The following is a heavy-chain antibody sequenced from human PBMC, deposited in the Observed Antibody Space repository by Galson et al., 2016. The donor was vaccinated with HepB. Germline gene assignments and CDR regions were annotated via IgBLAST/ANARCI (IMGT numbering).Heavy chain of an antibody. Sequence: SLRLSCAASGLTLSNSGMAWVRQAPGKGLEWVAGISGSGPTTYYVDSVKGRFTVSRDNSRNTLYLQIHTLRPEDTAIYYCATWDGCGDNWGQGTLVTVSS. CDR3: ATWDGCGDN. D-gene: IGHD1-26*01. V-gene: IGHV3-23*01. J-gene: IGHJ4*02. CDR1: GLTLSNSG. CDR2: ISGSGPTT.